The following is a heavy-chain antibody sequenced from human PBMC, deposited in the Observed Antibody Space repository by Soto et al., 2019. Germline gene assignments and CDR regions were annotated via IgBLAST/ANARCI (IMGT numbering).Heavy chain of an antibody. V-gene: IGHV1-3*01. CDR3: ARGDTAMVYWYFDL. CDR1: GYTFTSYA. Sequence: QVQLVQSGAEVKKPGASVKVSCKASGYTFTSYAMHWVRQAPGQRLEWMGWINAGNGNTKYSQKFQGRVTITRDTSASTAYMELSSLRSEDTAVYYYARGDTAMVYWYFDLWGRGTLVTVSS. J-gene: IGHJ2*01. D-gene: IGHD5-18*01. CDR2: INAGNGNT.